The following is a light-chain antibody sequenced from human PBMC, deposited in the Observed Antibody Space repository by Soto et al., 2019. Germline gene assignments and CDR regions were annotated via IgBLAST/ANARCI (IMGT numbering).Light chain of an antibody. CDR1: QSVSGW. J-gene: IGKJ1*01. V-gene: IGKV1-5*01. CDR3: QQYNDYWT. Sequence: DIQMTQPPSTLSASVGDRVTITCRARQSVSGWLSLYHQKPGKAPKLLISDASILKSGFPSRCSGSGSGTEFTLTFSSLQPDDFAAYYGQQYNDYWTFGQGTKVDIK. CDR2: DAS.